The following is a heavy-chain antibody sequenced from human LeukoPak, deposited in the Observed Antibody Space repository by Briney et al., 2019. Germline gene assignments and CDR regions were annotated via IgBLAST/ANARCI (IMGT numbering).Heavy chain of an antibody. Sequence: ASVKVSCKASGDTFIRYGISWVRQVPGQGLEWMGWINPKSGDTNYEQKFQGRVTMTRDTSVSTAYMELSGLRSDDTAMYYCARVYYGGKTPSPGGHWGQGTLVTVSS. CDR1: GDTFIRYG. D-gene: IGHD4-23*01. J-gene: IGHJ4*02. V-gene: IGHV1-2*02. CDR2: INPKSGDT. CDR3: ARVYYGGKTPSPGGH.